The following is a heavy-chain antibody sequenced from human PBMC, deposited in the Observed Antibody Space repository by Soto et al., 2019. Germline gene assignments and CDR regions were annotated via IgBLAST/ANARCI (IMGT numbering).Heavy chain of an antibody. CDR1: GYTFTSYG. Sequence: ASVKVSCKASGYTFTSYGISWVRQAPGQGLEWMGWISAYNGNTNYAQKLQGRVTMTTDTSTSTAYMELRSLRSDDTAMYYCASSTGDYYDSSVVSDGMDVWGQVTTVTFSS. V-gene: IGHV1-18*04. CDR2: ISAYNGNT. J-gene: IGHJ6*02. CDR3: ASSTGDYYDSSVVSDGMDV. D-gene: IGHD3-22*01.